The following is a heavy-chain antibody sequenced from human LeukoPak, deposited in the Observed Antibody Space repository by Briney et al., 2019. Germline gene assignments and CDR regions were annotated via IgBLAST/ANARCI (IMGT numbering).Heavy chain of an antibody. CDR2: ISYDGSNK. CDR3: AKLDV. J-gene: IGHJ6*02. CDR1: GFTFSSYG. Sequence: PGGSLRLSCAASGFTFSSYGMHWVRQAPGKGLEWVTVISYDGSNKYYADSVKGRFTISRDNSKNTLYLQMNSLRAEDTAVYYCAKLDVWGQGTTVTVSS. V-gene: IGHV3-30*18.